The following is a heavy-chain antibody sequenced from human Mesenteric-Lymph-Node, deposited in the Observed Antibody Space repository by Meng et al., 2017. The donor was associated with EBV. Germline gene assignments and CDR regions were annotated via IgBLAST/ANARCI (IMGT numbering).Heavy chain of an antibody. CDR2: IYHSGST. J-gene: IGHJ5*02. Sequence: QLQLQESGSGLVQPSQTLSLTCAVSGGSISSCGSSWSWIRQPPGKGLEWIGYIYHSGSTYYNPSLKSRVTISVDRSKNQFSLKLSSVTAADTAVYYCARCIAAAGTSWFDPWGQGTLVTVSS. CDR3: ARCIAAAGTSWFDP. V-gene: IGHV4-30-2*01. D-gene: IGHD6-13*01. CDR1: GGSISSCGSS.